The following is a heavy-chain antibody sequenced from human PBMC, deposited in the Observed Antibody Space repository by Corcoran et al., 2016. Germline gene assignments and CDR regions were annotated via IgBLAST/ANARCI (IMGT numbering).Heavy chain of an antibody. Sequence: QLQLQESGPGLVKPSETLSLTCTVSGGSISSSSYYWGWIRQPPGKGLEWIGSIYYSGSTYYNPSLKSRVTMSVDTSKNQFSLKLSSVTAADTAVYYCARASLLIAGGYFDLWGRGTLVTVSS. V-gene: IGHV4-39*07. J-gene: IGHJ2*01. CDR2: IYYSGST. CDR3: ARASLLIAGGYFDL. CDR1: GGSISSSSYY. D-gene: IGHD3-22*01.